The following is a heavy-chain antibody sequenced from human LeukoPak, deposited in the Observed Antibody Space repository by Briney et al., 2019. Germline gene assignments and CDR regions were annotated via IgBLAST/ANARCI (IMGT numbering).Heavy chain of an antibody. CDR3: ARDPPDSSGWYPDSHRYWYFDL. D-gene: IGHD6-19*01. CDR2: ISSSSSYI. Sequence: GGSLRLSCAASGFTFSSYSMNWVRQAPGKGLEWVSSISSSSSYIYYADSVKGRFTISRDNAKNSLYLQMNSLRAEDTAVYYCARDPPDSSGWYPDSHRYWYFDLWGRGTLVTVSS. V-gene: IGHV3-21*01. J-gene: IGHJ2*01. CDR1: GFTFSSYS.